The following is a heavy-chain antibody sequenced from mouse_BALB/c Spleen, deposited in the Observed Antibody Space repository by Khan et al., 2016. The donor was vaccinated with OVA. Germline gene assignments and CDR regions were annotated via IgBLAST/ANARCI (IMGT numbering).Heavy chain of an antibody. V-gene: IGHV9-4*02. CDR2: INTHSGVP. CDR1: GYTFTTAG. Sequence: QIQLVQSGPELKKPGETVRISCKASGYTFTTAGMQWVQKMPGKGLKWIGWINTHSGVPKYEEDFKGRFAFSLETSASTVYLQITNLKNEETATYFCARGGSAFYRNDGGAMDYWGQGTSVTVSS. J-gene: IGHJ4*01. CDR3: ARGGSAFYRNDGGAMDY. D-gene: IGHD2-14*01.